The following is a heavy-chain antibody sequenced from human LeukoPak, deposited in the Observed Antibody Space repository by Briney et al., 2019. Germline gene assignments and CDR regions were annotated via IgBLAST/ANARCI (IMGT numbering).Heavy chain of an antibody. J-gene: IGHJ4*02. Sequence: GGSLRLSCAASGFTLNNAWMNWVRRAPGKGLEWVGRIKTNIDGETTDYAAPLKGRFTISRDDSKNTLYLQMNSLKTEDTAVYYCTTGPSGYDYSSDYWGQGTLVTVSS. D-gene: IGHD3-10*01. CDR2: IKTNIDGETT. CDR1: GFTLNNAW. CDR3: TTGPSGYDYSSDY. V-gene: IGHV3-15*01.